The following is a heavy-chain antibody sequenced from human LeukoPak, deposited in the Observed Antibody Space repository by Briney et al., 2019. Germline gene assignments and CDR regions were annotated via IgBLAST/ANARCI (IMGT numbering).Heavy chain of an antibody. CDR2: ISSSSSYT. CDR3: ARDGGDPDAFDI. Sequence: GGSLRLSCAASGFTFSDYYMSWIRQAPGKGLEWVSYISSSSSYTNYADSVKGRFTISRDNAKNSLYLHMNSLRAEDTAVYYCARDGGDPDAFDIWGQGTMVTVSS. J-gene: IGHJ3*02. V-gene: IGHV3-11*06. CDR1: GFTFSDYY. D-gene: IGHD3-10*01.